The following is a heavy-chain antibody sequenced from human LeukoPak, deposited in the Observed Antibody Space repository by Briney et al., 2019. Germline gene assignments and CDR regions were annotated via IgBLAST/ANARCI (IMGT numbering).Heavy chain of an antibody. CDR1: GGTFSSYA. CDR2: IIPIFGTA. D-gene: IGHD3-10*01. V-gene: IGHV1-69*06. J-gene: IGHJ6*04. Sequence: SVKVSCKASGGTFSSYAISCVRQAPGQGLEWMGGIIPIFGTANYAQKFQGRVTITADKSTSTAYMELSSLRSEDTAVYYCARERSYYGSGSYYYYYGMDVWGKGTTVTVSS. CDR3: ARERSYYGSGSYYYYYGMDV.